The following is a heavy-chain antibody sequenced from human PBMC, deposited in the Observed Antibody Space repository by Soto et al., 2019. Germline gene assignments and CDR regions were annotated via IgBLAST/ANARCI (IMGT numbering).Heavy chain of an antibody. CDR3: ARGYDFWSGYQRYYYYYGMDV. V-gene: IGHV1-69*12. D-gene: IGHD3-3*01. CDR2: IIPIFGTA. J-gene: IGHJ6*02. CDR1: GGTFSSYA. Sequence: QVQLVQSGAEVTKPGSSVKVSCKASGGTFSSYAISWVRQAPGQGLEWMGGIIPIFGTANYAQKFQGRVTITADESTSTAYMELSSLRSEDTAVYYCARGYDFWSGYQRYYYYYGMDVWGQGTTVTVSS.